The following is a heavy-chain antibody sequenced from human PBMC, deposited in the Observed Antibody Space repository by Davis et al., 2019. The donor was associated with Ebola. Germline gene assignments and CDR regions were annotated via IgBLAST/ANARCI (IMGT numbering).Heavy chain of an antibody. V-gene: IGHV3-33*01. CDR3: AREAVDFWSGYYTHYFDY. CDR2: IWYDGSNK. J-gene: IGHJ4*02. D-gene: IGHD3-3*01. Sequence: GGSLRLSCAASGFTFSSYGMHWVRQAPGKGLEWVAVIWYDGSNKYYADSVKGRFTISRDNSKNTLYLQMNSLRAEDTAVYYCAREAVDFWSGYYTHYFDYWGQGTLVTVSS. CDR1: GFTFSSYG.